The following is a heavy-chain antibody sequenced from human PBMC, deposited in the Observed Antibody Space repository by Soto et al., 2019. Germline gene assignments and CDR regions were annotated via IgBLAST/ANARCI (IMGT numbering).Heavy chain of an antibody. CDR3: AGDGGQLWFPQGYYYGMDV. J-gene: IGHJ6*02. CDR1: GYTFTGYY. V-gene: IGHV1-2*04. D-gene: IGHD5-18*01. CDR2: INPNSGGT. Sequence: GASVKVSCKASGYTFTGYYMHWVRQAPGQGLEWMGWINPNSGGTNYAQKFQGWVTITADESTSTAYMELSSLRSEDTAVYYCAGDGGQLWFPQGYYYGMDVWGQGTTVTVSS.